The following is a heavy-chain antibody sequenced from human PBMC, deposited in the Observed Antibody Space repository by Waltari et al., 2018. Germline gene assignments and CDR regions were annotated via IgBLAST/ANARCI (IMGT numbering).Heavy chain of an antibody. J-gene: IGHJ6*03. CDR3: ARAATVTTTPPEGYNYYMDV. V-gene: IGHV3-7*01. CDR1: GFTFSSYW. CDR2: IKQDGSEK. Sequence: EVQLVESGGGLVQPGGSLRLSCAASGFTFSSYWMSWVRQAPGKGLEWVANIKQDGSEKYYVDSVKGRFTISRDNAKNSLYLQMNSLRAEDTAVYYCARAATVTTTPPEGYNYYMDVWGKGTTVTISS. D-gene: IGHD4-17*01.